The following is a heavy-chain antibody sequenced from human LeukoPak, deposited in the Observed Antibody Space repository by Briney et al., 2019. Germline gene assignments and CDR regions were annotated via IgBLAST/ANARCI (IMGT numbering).Heavy chain of an antibody. J-gene: IGHJ4*02. CDR3: ARETNNYYYDSAAYYTPLDY. CDR1: GFTFSNYA. D-gene: IGHD3-22*01. V-gene: IGHV3-30-3*01. CDR2: ISYDGNNK. Sequence: QSGGSLGLSCAASGFTFSNYAIHWVRQAPGKVLEWVSFISYDGNNKYSADSVKGRFTISRDNSKSTLYLQMNSLRAEDTAMYYCARETNNYYYDSAAYYTPLDYWGQGTLVTVSS.